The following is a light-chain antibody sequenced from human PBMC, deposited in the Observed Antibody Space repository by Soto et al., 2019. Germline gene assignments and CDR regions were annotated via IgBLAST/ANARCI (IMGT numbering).Light chain of an antibody. CDR1: SGSVSTTYY. Sequence: QTVVTQEPSFSVSPGRTVTLTCGLSSGSVSTTYYPSWYQQTPGQAPRTLIYNTNKRSSGVPDRFPGSILGNKAALTITGAQADDESDYYCVLYMGSGVWVFGGGTKLTVL. CDR2: NTN. CDR3: VLYMGSGVWV. J-gene: IGLJ3*02. V-gene: IGLV8-61*01.